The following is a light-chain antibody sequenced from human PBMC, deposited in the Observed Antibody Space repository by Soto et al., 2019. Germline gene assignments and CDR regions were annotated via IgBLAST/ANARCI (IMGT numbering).Light chain of an antibody. J-gene: IGKJ2*03. CDR3: QQTYSTLQG. CDR1: QSISSY. Sequence: DIQMTQSPSSLSASVGDRVTITCRASQSISSYLNWYQQKPGKAPKLLIYAASSLQSGVPSRFSGSGAGTDSTLTISSLQPEDFATYYCQQTYSTLQGFGQGTKLEIK. V-gene: IGKV1-39*01. CDR2: AAS.